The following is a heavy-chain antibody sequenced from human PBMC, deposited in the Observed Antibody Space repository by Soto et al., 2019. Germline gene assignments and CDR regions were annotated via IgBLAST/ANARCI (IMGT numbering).Heavy chain of an antibody. J-gene: IGHJ4*02. CDR2: IYYSGST. CDR3: VRRGCDSIFGSLDY. V-gene: IGHV4-4*02. D-gene: IGHD2-21*02. Sequence: PSETLSLTCAVSGGSISSGDWCWSWVRQSPGKGLEWIGEIYYSGSTTYNPSLKSRVTISADKSENQFSLRLSSVTAADTAVYYCVRRGCDSIFGSLDYWGQGTPVTVSS. CDR1: GGSISSGDW.